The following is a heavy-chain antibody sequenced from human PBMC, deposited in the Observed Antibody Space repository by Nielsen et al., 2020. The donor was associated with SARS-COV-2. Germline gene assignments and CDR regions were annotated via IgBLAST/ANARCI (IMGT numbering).Heavy chain of an antibody. CDR1: GFTFSNAW. CDR2: IKSKTDGGTT. Sequence: GGSLRLSCAASGFTFSNAWMSWVRQAPGKGLEWVGRIKSKTDGGTTDYAAPVKGRFTISRDDSKNTLYLQMNSLKTEDTAVYYCTTGLAIATYDAFDIWGQGTMVTVSS. CDR3: TTGLAIATYDAFDI. J-gene: IGHJ3*02. V-gene: IGHV3-15*01.